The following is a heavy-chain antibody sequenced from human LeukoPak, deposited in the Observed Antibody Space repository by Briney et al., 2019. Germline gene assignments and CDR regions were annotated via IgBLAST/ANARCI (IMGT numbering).Heavy chain of an antibody. Sequence: GGSLRLSCAASGFTVSDNYMSWVRQAPWKGLEWVSLIYSGGSTSYADSVKGRFTISRDNSKNTLYLQMNSLRAEDTAVYYCARKTDHQTGGDYWGQGTLVTVSS. CDR1: GFTVSDNY. CDR3: ARKTDHQTGGDY. J-gene: IGHJ4*02. CDR2: IYSGGST. D-gene: IGHD1-1*01. V-gene: IGHV3-66*01.